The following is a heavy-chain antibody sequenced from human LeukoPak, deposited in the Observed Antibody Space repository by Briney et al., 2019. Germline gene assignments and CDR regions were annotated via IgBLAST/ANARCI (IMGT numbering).Heavy chain of an antibody. Sequence: GGSLRLSCAASGFTFSAYWMDWVRQAPGKGLVWVSRVKSDGSTTVYAESVKGRFTISRDNVKNTVYLQMSSLRVEDTGVYYCARAFSGPDSWGQGTLVTVSS. CDR3: ARAFSGPDS. J-gene: IGHJ4*02. CDR2: VKSDGSTT. CDR1: GFTFSAYW. V-gene: IGHV3-74*01. D-gene: IGHD2/OR15-2a*01.